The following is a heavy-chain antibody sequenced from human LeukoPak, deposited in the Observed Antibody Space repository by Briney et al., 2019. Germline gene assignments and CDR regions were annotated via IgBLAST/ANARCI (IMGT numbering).Heavy chain of an antibody. CDR1: GFTFSDYY. D-gene: IGHD4-17*01. Sequence: GGSLRLSCAASGFTFSDYYMSWIRQAPGKGLEWVSYISCSGSTIYYADSVKGRFTVSRDNAKNSLYLQMNSLRAEDTAVYYCARDSTGDPHYYYYGMDVWGQGTTVTVSS. V-gene: IGHV3-11*01. J-gene: IGHJ6*02. CDR2: ISCSGSTI. CDR3: ARDSTGDPHYYYYGMDV.